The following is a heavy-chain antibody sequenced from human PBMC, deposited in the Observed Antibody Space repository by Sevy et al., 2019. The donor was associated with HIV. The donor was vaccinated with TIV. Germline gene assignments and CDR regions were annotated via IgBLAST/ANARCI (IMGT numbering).Heavy chain of an antibody. D-gene: IGHD3-3*01. CDR2: ISGYDGKT. V-gene: IGHV1-18*04. CDR3: ARDAIFGANPFDY. CDR1: GYTFRGYD. J-gene: IGHJ4*02. Sequence: ASVKVSCKASGYTFRGYDISWVRQAPGQGLEWMGWISGYDGKTNYAQKVQGRVTMTRDTSTSTAYMELRSLRSDDTAVYYCARDAIFGANPFDYWGQGTLVTVSS.